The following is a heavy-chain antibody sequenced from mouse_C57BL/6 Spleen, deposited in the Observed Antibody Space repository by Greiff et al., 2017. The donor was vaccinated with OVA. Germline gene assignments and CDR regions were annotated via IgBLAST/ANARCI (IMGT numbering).Heavy chain of an antibody. V-gene: IGHV5-9-1*02. CDR1: GFTFSSYA. CDR3: TSPSTMITTWDYYAMDY. Sequence: EVQLVESGEGLVKPGGSLKLSCAASGFTFSSYAMSWVRQTPEKRLEWVAYISSGGDYIYYADTVKGRFTISRDNARNTLYLQMSSLKSEDTAMYYCTSPSTMITTWDYYAMDYWGQGTSVTVSS. CDR2: ISSGGDYI. D-gene: IGHD2-4*01. J-gene: IGHJ4*01.